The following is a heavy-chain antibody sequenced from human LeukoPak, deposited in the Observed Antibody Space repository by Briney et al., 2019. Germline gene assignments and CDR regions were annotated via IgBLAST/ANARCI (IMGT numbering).Heavy chain of an antibody. CDR2: IRYDGSNK. V-gene: IGHV3-30*02. Sequence: PGGSLRLSCAASGFTFSSYGMHWVRQAPGKGLEWVAFIRYDGSNKYYADSVKGRFTISRDNAKNSLYLQMNSLRAEDTAVYYCARIRYSSSFDFDYWGQGTLVTVSS. J-gene: IGHJ4*02. CDR3: ARIRYSSSFDFDY. D-gene: IGHD6-6*01. CDR1: GFTFSSYG.